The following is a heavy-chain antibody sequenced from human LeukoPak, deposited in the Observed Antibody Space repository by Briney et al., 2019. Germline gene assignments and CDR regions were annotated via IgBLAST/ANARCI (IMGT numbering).Heavy chain of an antibody. CDR2: ISSSSSYI. CDR1: GFIFSSYR. J-gene: IGHJ3*02. CDR3: ATGDYGAFDI. V-gene: IGHV3-21*01. D-gene: IGHD4-17*01. Sequence: GGSLSLSCVAAGFIFSSYRMNWVRQAAGKGLEWVSSISSSSSYIYYADSVKGRFTISRDNAKNSLYLQMNSLRAEDTAVYYCATGDYGAFDIWGQGTMVTVSS.